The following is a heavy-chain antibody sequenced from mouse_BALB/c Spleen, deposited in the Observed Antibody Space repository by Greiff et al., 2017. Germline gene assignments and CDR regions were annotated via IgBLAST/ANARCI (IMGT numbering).Heavy chain of an antibody. CDR2: IRLKSNNYAT. J-gene: IGHJ4*01. CDR3: TRGGLLLAMDY. D-gene: IGHD2-3*01. Sequence: EVHLVESGGGLVQPGGSMKLSCVASGFTFSNYWMNWVRQSPEKGLEWVAEIRLKSNNYATHYAESVKGRFTISRDDSKSSVYLQMNNLRAEDTGIYYCTRGGLLLAMDYWGQGTSVTVSS. V-gene: IGHV6-6*02. CDR1: GFTFSNYW.